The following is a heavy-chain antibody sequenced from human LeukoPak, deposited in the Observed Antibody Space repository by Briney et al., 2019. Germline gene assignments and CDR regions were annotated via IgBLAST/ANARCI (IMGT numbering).Heavy chain of an antibody. V-gene: IGHV4-4*02. CDR1: GGSISTTNW. CDR3: AREGGPYRPLDY. J-gene: IGHJ4*02. CDR2: VHLSGRT. Sequence: PSGTLSVTRGVSGGSISTTNWWTWVRQPPGEGLEWIGEVHLSGRTHYNPSLESRVTMSVDMSENHISLRLTSVTAADTAVYYCAREGGPYRPLDYSGQGALVSASS.